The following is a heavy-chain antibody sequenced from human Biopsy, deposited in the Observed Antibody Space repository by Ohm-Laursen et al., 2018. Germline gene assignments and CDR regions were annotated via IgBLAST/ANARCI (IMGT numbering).Heavy chain of an antibody. V-gene: IGHV3-66*01. Sequence: SLRLSCSASGLIVSANYINWVRQAPGRGLEWVSGIYSGGSPHYVDSVRGRFTISRDSSMNTVYLQMNSLRDEDTAVYYCARNLAVAGPGVYYFDSWGQGTPVTVSS. J-gene: IGHJ4*02. D-gene: IGHD6-19*01. CDR3: ARNLAVAGPGVYYFDS. CDR2: IYSGGSP. CDR1: GLIVSANY.